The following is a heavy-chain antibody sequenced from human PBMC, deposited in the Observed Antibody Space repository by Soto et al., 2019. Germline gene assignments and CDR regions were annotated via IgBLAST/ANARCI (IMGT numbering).Heavy chain of an antibody. V-gene: IGHV3-30-3*01. CDR3: ARDQTWLLSLVDY. CDR2: ISYDGSNK. D-gene: IGHD3-9*01. Sequence: GGPMRLSCGASGFTFSSYAMHRVRQAPGKGLEWVAVISYDGSNKYYADSVKGRFTISRDNSKNTLYLQMNSLRAEDTAVYYCARDQTWLLSLVDYWGQGTLVTVSS. CDR1: GFTFSSYA. J-gene: IGHJ4*02.